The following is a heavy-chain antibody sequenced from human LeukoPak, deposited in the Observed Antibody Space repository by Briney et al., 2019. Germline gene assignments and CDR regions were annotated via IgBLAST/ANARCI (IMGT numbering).Heavy chain of an antibody. CDR3: ARSGYSYGADAFDI. V-gene: IGHV4-59*01. Sequence: PSETLSLTCIVSGGSISSCYWSWIRQPPGKGLEWIGYIYYSGSTNYNPSLKGRVTISVDTSKNQFSLKLSSVTAADTAVYYCARSGYSYGADAFDIWGQGTMVTVSS. CDR2: IYYSGST. D-gene: IGHD5-18*01. J-gene: IGHJ3*02. CDR1: GGSISSCY.